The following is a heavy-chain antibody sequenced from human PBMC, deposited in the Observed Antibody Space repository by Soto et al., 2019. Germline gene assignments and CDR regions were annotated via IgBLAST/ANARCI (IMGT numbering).Heavy chain of an antibody. CDR1: GYTFTNYW. Sequence: GESLKISCKGFGYTFTNYWIGWVRQMPGKGPEWMGIIYPGDSDTKYNPSFQGQVTISADKSITTTYLQWSSLKASDTAIYYCAASIFYYCMDVWGQGTTVTVSS. V-gene: IGHV5-51*01. J-gene: IGHJ6*02. CDR3: AASIFYYCMDV. CDR2: IYPGDSDT.